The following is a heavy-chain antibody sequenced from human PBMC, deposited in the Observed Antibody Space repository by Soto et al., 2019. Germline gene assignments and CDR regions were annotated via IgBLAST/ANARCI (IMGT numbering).Heavy chain of an antibody. CDR2: INPNSGGT. V-gene: IGHV1-2*04. CDR3: ARRLNIAVADDAFDI. Sequence: ASVKVCCKASGYTFTGYYMHWVRQAPGQGPEWMGWINPNSGGTNYAQKFQGWVTMTRDTSIGTAYMELSRLRSDDTAVYYCARRLNIAVADDAFDIWGQGTMVTVSS. D-gene: IGHD6-19*01. CDR1: GYTFTGYY. J-gene: IGHJ3*02.